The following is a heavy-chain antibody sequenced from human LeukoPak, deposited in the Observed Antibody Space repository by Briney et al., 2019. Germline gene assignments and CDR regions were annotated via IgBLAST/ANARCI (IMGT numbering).Heavy chain of an antibody. V-gene: IGHV3-21*01. Sequence: PGGSLRLSCAASGFTFSSYSMNWVRQAPGKGLEWVSSISSSSSYIYYADSVKGRFTVSRDIAKNTLFLQMNSLRAEDTAVYYCAVRYSGSWYLFDYWGQGTLVTVSS. J-gene: IGHJ4*02. D-gene: IGHD6-13*01. CDR2: ISSSSSYI. CDR1: GFTFSSYS. CDR3: AVRYSGSWYLFDY.